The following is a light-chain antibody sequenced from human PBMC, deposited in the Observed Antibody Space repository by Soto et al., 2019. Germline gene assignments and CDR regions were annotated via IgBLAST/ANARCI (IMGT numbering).Light chain of an antibody. Sequence: QSALTQPASVSGSPGQSITISCTGTSSDVGGYNYVSWYQHHPGKAPKLMIYDVSNRPSGVSNRFSGSKSGNTASLTISGLQTEDEADYYCSSYTSSITIVFGGGTKLTVL. V-gene: IGLV2-14*03. CDR2: DVS. CDR3: SSYTSSITIV. J-gene: IGLJ2*01. CDR1: SSDVGGYNY.